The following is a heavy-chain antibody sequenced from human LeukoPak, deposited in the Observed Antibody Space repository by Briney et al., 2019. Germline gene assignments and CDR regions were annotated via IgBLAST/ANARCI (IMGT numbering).Heavy chain of an antibody. D-gene: IGHD2-2*01. J-gene: IGHJ3*02. CDR3: XXXXXXXXXXKSSTDAFDI. CDR1: GYTFTGYY. V-gene: IGHV1-2*02. CDR2: INPNSGGT. Sequence: ASVKVSCKASGYTFTGYYMHWVRQAPGQGLEWMGWINPNSGGTNYAQKFQGRVTMTRDTSISTAYMELSRLGSDDTAVYYCXXXXXXXXXXKSSTDAFDIWGQGTMVTVSS.